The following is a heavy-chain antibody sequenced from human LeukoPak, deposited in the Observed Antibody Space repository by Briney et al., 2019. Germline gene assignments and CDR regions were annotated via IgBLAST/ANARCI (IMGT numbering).Heavy chain of an antibody. Sequence: GGSLRLSCAASGFTLNNYWMNWVRQAPGKGLEWVANINQDGSEKYFVDSVRGRFTLSRDNAKNSLYLQMNSLRAEDTALYYCAKVGGYSYGSSFDYWGQGTLVTVSS. V-gene: IGHV3-7*03. CDR2: INQDGSEK. CDR3: AKVGGYSYGSSFDY. J-gene: IGHJ4*02. D-gene: IGHD5-18*01. CDR1: GFTLNNYW.